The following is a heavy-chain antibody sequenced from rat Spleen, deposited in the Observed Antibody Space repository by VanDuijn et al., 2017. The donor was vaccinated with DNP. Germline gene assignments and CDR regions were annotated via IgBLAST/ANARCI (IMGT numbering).Heavy chain of an antibody. D-gene: IGHD1-9*01. CDR2: IKAKSNNYAT. CDR1: GFTFSTAW. CDR3: AWTYYGYSYAMDA. V-gene: IGHV6-6*01. J-gene: IGHJ4*01. Sequence: EVQVLESGGGLVQPGNSLKLSCATSGFTFSTAWMYWYRQFPEKRLEWVARIKAKSNNYATDYTESVKGRFTISRDDSKSSIYLQMNNLKEEDTAIYYCAWTYYGYSYAMDAWGQGTSVTVSS.